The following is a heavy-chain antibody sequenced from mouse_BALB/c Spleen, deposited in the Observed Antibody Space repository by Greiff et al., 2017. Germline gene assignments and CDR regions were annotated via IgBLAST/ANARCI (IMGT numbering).Heavy chain of an antibody. V-gene: IGHV3-6*02. CDR2: ISYDGSN. Sequence: EVKLQESGPGLVKPSQSLSLTCSVTGYSITSGYYWNWIRQLPGNKLEWMCYISYDGSNNYNPSLKNRISITRDTSKNQFFLKLNSVTTEDTSTYYCERRDYWGQGTTLTVSS. J-gene: IGHJ2*01. CDR3: ERRDY. CDR1: GYSITSGYY.